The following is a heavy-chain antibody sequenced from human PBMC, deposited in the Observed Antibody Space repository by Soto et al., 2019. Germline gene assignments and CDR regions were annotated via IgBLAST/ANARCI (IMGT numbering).Heavy chain of an antibody. CDR1: GFTVSSYS. D-gene: IGHD3-10*01. CDR3: ASQGDHGSGSYYDAFDI. CDR2: ISSSSSTI. J-gene: IGHJ3*02. Sequence: GGSLRLSCAASGFTVSSYSMNWVRQAPGKGLEWVSYISSSSSTIYYADSVKGRFTISRDNAKNSLYLQMNSLRAEDTAVYYCASQGDHGSGSYYDAFDIWGQGTMVTVSS. V-gene: IGHV3-48*01.